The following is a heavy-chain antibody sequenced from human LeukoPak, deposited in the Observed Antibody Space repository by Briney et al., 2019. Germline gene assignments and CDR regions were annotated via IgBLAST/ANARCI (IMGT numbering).Heavy chain of an antibody. Sequence: GGSLRLSCAASGFTFSSYAMNWVRQAPGKGLEWVSYISSSGSTIHYADSVKGRFTISRDNAKNSLYLQMNSLRAEDTAVYCCARVCGGDCYDPNFDYWGQGTLVTVSS. D-gene: IGHD2-21*02. V-gene: IGHV3-48*03. CDR3: ARVCGGDCYDPNFDY. CDR1: GFTFSSYA. J-gene: IGHJ4*02. CDR2: ISSSGSTI.